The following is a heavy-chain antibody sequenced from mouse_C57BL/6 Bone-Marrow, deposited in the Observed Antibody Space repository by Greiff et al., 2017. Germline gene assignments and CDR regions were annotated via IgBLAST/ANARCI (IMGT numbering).Heavy chain of an antibody. Sequence: LEESGAELVKPGASVKISCKVSGYAFSTYWMNWVKQRPGKGLEWIGQIYPGDGDTNYNGKFKGKDTLTADKSSSTAYMQLSSLTSEDSAVYFCARDWDYFDYWGQGTTLTVSS. D-gene: IGHD4-1*01. J-gene: IGHJ2*01. CDR1: GYAFSTYW. CDR3: ARDWDYFDY. V-gene: IGHV1-80*01. CDR2: IYPGDGDT.